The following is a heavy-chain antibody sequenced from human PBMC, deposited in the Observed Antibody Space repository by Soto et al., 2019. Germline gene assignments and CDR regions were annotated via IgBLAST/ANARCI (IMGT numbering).Heavy chain of an antibody. J-gene: IGHJ4*02. CDR3: ARESYDSSGYVLDY. CDR1: GGSISSGGYY. Sequence: PSETLSLTCTVSGGSISSGGYYWSWIRQHPGKGLEWIGYIYYSGSTYYNPSLKSRVTISVDTSKNQFSLKLSSVTAADTAVYYCARESYDSSGYVLDYWGQGTLVTVSS. D-gene: IGHD3-22*01. CDR2: IYYSGST. V-gene: IGHV4-31*03.